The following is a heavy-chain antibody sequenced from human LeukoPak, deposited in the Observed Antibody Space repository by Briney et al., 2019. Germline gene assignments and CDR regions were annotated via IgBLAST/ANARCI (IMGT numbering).Heavy chain of an antibody. CDR3: ARLSDYDILTGYGWFDP. CDR2: INPNSGGT. Sequence: GASVTVSCKASGYTFTGYYMHWVRQAPGQGLEWMGWINPNSGGTNYAQKFQGRVTMTRDTSISTAYMELSRLRSDDTAVYYCARLSDYDILTGYGWFDPWGQGTLVTVSS. D-gene: IGHD3-9*01. CDR1: GYTFTGYY. V-gene: IGHV1-2*02. J-gene: IGHJ5*02.